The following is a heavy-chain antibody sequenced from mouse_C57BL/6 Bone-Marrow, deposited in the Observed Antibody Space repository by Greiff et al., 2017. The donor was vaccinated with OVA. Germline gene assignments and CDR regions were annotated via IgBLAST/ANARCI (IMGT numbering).Heavy chain of an antibody. Sequence: EVHLVESGGDLVKPGGSLKLSCAASGFTFSSYGMSWVRQTPDKRLEWVATISSGGSYTYYPDSVKGRFTISRDNAKNTLYLLMSSLKSEDTAMYYCARRPVVAPYYFDYWGQGTTLTVSS. CDR2: ISSGGSYT. CDR1: GFTFSSYG. J-gene: IGHJ2*01. V-gene: IGHV5-6*01. D-gene: IGHD1-1*01. CDR3: ARRPVVAPYYFDY.